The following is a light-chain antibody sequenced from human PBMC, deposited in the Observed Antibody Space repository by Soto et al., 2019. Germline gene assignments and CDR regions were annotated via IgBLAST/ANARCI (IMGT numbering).Light chain of an antibody. CDR3: QKYNSAALT. CDR1: HGISNY. J-gene: IGKJ4*01. CDR2: AAS. Sequence: DIQMTQSPSSLSASLGDRVTITCRASHGISNYLAWYQQKPGKVPKLLIYAASTLQSGVPSRFSGTGSGTDFTLTISSLQPEDVATYYCQKYNSAALTFGGGTKVEIK. V-gene: IGKV1-27*01.